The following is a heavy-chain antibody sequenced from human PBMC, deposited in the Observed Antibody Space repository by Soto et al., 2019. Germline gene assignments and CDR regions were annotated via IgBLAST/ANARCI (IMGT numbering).Heavy chain of an antibody. CDR3: AKGALDYYYGMSV. V-gene: IGHV3-30*18. CDR2: IANDGSNK. CDR1: GFTFSSYG. J-gene: IGHJ6*02. Sequence: QVQLVESGGGVVQPGRSLRLSCAASGFTFSSYGMHWVRQAPGKGLEWVAVIANDGSNKYYGDSVKGRFTTSRDNSKSTLDLQMNSLRAEDTAVYYCAKGALDYYYGMSVWGPGTTVTVSS.